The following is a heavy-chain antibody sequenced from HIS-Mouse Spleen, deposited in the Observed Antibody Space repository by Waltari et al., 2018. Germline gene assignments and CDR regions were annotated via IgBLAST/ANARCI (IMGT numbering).Heavy chain of an antibody. CDR3: AREIPYSSSWYDWYFDL. CDR2: IYYSGGT. V-gene: IGHV4-39*07. J-gene: IGHJ2*01. Sequence: QLQLQESGPGLVKPSETLSLTCTVSGGSISSSSYYWGWIRQPPGKGLGWIGSIYYSGGTYYNPPPKSRVTISVDTSKNQFSLKLSSVTAADTAVYYCAREIPYSSSWYDWYFDLWGRGTLVTVSS. CDR1: GGSISSSSYY. D-gene: IGHD6-13*01.